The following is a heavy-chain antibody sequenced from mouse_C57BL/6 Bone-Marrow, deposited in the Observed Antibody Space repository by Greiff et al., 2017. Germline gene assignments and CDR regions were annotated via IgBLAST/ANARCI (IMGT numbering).Heavy chain of an antibody. CDR3: ARQALLVDY. V-gene: IGHV5-6*01. Sequence: EVKVVESGGDLVKPGGSLKLSCAASGFTFSSYGMSWVRQTPDKRLEWVATISSGGSYTYYPDSVKGRFTISRDNAKNTLYLRMSSLKSEDTAMYYCARQALLVDYWGQGTTLTVSS. CDR2: ISSGGSYT. CDR1: GFTFSSYG. J-gene: IGHJ2*01. D-gene: IGHD6-2*01.